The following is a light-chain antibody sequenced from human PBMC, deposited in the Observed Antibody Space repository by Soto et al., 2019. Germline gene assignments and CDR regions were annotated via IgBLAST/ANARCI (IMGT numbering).Light chain of an antibody. CDR1: QSVSSN. J-gene: IGKJ1*01. Sequence: IVMTQSPATLSVSPWERATLSCRASQSVSSNLAWYQQKPGQAPRLLIYGASTRATGIPARFSGSGSGTEFTLTISSLQSEDFAVYYCQQYNNWPPSRTFGQGTKVDIK. V-gene: IGKV3-15*01. CDR2: GAS. CDR3: QQYNNWPPSRT.